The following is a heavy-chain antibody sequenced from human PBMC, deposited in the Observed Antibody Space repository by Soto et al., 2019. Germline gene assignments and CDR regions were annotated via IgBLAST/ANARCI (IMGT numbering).Heavy chain of an antibody. Sequence: EVQLVESGGGLVQPGGSLRLSCAASGFTVSSNYMSWVRQAPGKGLEWVSVIYSGGSTYYADSVKGRCTISRHNSKSTLYLQMKSLRAEGTAVYYCARVTSGYDRAFAYWGQGTLVTVSS. J-gene: IGHJ4*02. D-gene: IGHD5-12*01. CDR1: GFTVSSNY. CDR3: ARVTSGYDRAFAY. CDR2: IYSGGST. V-gene: IGHV3-53*04.